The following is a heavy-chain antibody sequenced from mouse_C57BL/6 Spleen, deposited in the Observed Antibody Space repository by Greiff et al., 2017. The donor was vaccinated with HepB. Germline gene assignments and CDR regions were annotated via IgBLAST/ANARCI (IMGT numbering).Heavy chain of an antibody. V-gene: IGHV1-19*01. CDR3: ARELVDDYAMDY. D-gene: IGHD2-2*01. CDR2: INPYNGGT. J-gene: IGHJ4*01. Sequence: EVQLQQSGPVLVKPGASVKMSCKASGYTFTDYYMNWVKQSHGKSLEWIGVINPYNGGTSYNQKFKGKATLTVDKSSSTAYMELNSLTSEDSAVYYCARELVDDYAMDYWGQGTSVTVSS. CDR1: GYTFTDYY.